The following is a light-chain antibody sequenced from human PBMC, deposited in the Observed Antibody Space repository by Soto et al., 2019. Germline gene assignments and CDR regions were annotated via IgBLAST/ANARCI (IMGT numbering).Light chain of an antibody. CDR1: QSISSW. V-gene: IGKV1-5*03. Sequence: DSQMTQSPSTLSASVGDRVTITCRASQSISSWLAWYQQKPGKAPKLLIYKASSLESGVPSRFSGSGSGTEFTLTISSLQPDDFATYYCQQYNSYLYTFGQGTKQEIK. CDR2: KAS. CDR3: QQYNSYLYT. J-gene: IGKJ2*01.